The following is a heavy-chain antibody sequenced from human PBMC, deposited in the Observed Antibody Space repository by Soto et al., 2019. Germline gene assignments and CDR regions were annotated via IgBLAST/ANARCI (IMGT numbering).Heavy chain of an antibody. CDR2: IIPIFGTA. CDR3: ARERCAGERSCYGMDV. CDR1: GGTFSSYA. V-gene: IGHV1-69*01. Sequence: QVQLVQSVAEVKKPGSSVKVSCKASGGTFSSYAISWVRQAPGHGLEWMGGIIPIFGTANYAQKFQGRVTIPADESTSTGDRELSSLRSEDTAVYYCARERCAGERSCYGMDVCGQGTTVTVSS. J-gene: IGHJ6*02. D-gene: IGHD2-8*01.